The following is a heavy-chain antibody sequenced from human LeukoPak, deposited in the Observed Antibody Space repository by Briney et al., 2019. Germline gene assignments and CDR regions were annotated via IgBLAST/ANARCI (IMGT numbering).Heavy chain of an antibody. J-gene: IGHJ4*02. CDR3: ARDLAGAAAGTIPLFDF. D-gene: IGHD6-13*01. CDR1: CYNFTSFG. CDR2: ISAYNGNT. V-gene: IGHV1-18*01. Sequence: ASVKVSCQGSCYNFTSFGNTRGPPAPGQGPGGMGWISAYNGNTNYAQKLRGRVTMTTDTSTSTAYMELRSLRSDDTAVYYCARDLAGAAAGTIPLFDFWGQGTLVTVSS.